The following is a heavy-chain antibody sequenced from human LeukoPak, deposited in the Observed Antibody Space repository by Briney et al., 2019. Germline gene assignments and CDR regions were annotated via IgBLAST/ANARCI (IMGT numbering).Heavy chain of an antibody. Sequence: SETLSLTCAVSGYSISSGYYWGWIRQPPGKGLEWIGSIYHSGSTYYNPSLKSRVTISVDTSKNHFSLKLSSVTAADTAVYYCARDRIYGSGSYSYYGMDVWGKGTTVTVSS. CDR2: IYHSGST. CDR1: GYSISSGYY. D-gene: IGHD3-10*01. V-gene: IGHV4-38-2*02. CDR3: ARDRIYGSGSYSYYGMDV. J-gene: IGHJ6*04.